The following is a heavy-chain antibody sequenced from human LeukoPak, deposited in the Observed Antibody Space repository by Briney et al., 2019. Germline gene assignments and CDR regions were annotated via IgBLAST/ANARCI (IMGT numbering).Heavy chain of an antibody. V-gene: IGHV3-21*01. J-gene: IGHJ3*02. CDR1: GFTFSSYS. D-gene: IGHD3-3*01. CDR2: ISSSSSYI. CDR3: ARDERFLEWLLYRPDAFDI. Sequence: GGSLRLSCAASGFTFSSYSMNWVRQAPGKGLEWVSSISSSSSYIYYADSVKGRFTISRDNAKNSLYLQMNSLRAEDTAVYYCARDERFLEWLLYRPDAFDIWGQGTMVTVSS.